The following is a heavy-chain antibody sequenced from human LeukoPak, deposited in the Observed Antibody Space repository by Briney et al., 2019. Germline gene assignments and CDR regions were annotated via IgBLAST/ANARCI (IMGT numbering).Heavy chain of an antibody. CDR1: GFTINIYA. J-gene: IGHJ3*02. V-gene: IGHV3-23*01. CDR2: ITVNGGDI. Sequence: GGSLRLSCAPSGFTINIYAIPGVRPAPARELAGVSSITVNGGDISYAHSVKGRFPISRDNSKNTLYLQMNSLRADDTAGYYCAKDPNGDYVGAFYSSDQGKRVSVSS. CDR3: AKDPNGDYVGAFYS. D-gene: IGHD4-17*01.